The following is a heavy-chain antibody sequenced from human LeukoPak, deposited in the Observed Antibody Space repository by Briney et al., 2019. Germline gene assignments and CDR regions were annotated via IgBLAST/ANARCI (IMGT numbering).Heavy chain of an antibody. CDR1: GGSISSSSYY. CDR3: ARPNYDFWSGRSVXYXXXDL. CDR2: IYYSGST. Sequence: SETLSLTCTVSGGSISSSSYYWGWIRQPPGKGLEWIGSIYYSGSTYYNPSLKSRVTISVDTSKNQFSLKLSSVTAADTAVYYXARPNYDFWSGRSVXYXXXDLXGRGTLVTVSS. D-gene: IGHD3-3*01. V-gene: IGHV4-39*01. J-gene: IGHJ2*01.